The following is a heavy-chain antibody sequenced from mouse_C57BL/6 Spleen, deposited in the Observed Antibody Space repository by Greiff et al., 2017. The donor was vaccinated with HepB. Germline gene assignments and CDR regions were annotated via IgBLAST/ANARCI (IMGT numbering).Heavy chain of an antibody. J-gene: IGHJ2*01. CDR2: IYPSDSET. Sequence: QVQLQQPGAELVRPGSSVKLSCKASGYTFTSYWMDWVKQRPGQGLEWIGNIYPSDSETHYNQKFKDKATLTVDKSSSTAYMQLSSLTSEDSAVYYCASEGGLLRGYFDYWGQGTTLTVSS. V-gene: IGHV1-61*01. CDR3: ASEGGLLRGYFDY. D-gene: IGHD1-1*01. CDR1: GYTFTSYW.